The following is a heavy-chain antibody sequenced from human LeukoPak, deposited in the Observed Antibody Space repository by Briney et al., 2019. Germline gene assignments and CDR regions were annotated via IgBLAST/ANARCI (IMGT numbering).Heavy chain of an antibody. V-gene: IGHV1-8*01. J-gene: IGHJ4*02. CDR1: GYTFTSYD. Sequence: ASVKVSCKASGYTFTSYDINWVRQATGQGLEWMGWMNPNSGNTGYAQKFQGRVTMTRNTSISTAYMELSSLRSEDTAVYYCATATYDILTGYFDYWGQGTLVTVSS. CDR3: ATATYDILTGYFDY. CDR2: MNPNSGNT. D-gene: IGHD3-9*01.